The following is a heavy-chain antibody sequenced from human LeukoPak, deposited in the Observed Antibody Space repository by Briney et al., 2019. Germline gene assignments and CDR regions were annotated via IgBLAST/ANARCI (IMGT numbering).Heavy chain of an antibody. Sequence: SQALSLTCAISGDSVSSNSAAWNWIRQSPSRGLEWLGRTYYRSKWYTYYAASVKSRIAINRDTSKNQFSLQLNSVTPEDTAVYYCARSTGPINYWGQGTLVTVSS. V-gene: IGHV6-1*01. D-gene: IGHD1-1*01. CDR2: TYYRSKWYT. J-gene: IGHJ4*02. CDR3: ARSTGPINY. CDR1: GDSVSSNSAA.